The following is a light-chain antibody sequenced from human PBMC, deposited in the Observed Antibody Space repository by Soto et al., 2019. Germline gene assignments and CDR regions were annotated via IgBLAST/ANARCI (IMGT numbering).Light chain of an antibody. CDR1: SSDVGGYRY. V-gene: IGLV2-14*01. CDR3: SSYTSSDTVL. CDR2: EVT. Sequence: QSVLTQPASVSGSPGQSITISCTGTSSDVGGYRYISWYQQHPSKAPKLMIYEVTNRSSGVSNRFSGSKSGNTASLTISGLQAEDEADYYCSSYTSSDTVLFGGGTKLTVL. J-gene: IGLJ2*01.